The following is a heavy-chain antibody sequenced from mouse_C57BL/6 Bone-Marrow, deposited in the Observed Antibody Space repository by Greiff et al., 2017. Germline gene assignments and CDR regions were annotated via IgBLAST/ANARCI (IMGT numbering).Heavy chain of an antibody. V-gene: IGHV5-16*01. Sequence: EVKLVESEGGLVQPGSSMTLSCTASGFTFSDYYMAWVRQVPEKGLEWVANITNDGSSTYYLDSLKSRFLISRETAQHILYLQMLSLKSEDTATCYCARGRSYDYYFDYWGQGTTLTVSS. CDR3: ARGRSYDYYFDY. J-gene: IGHJ2*01. CDR2: ITNDGSST. D-gene: IGHD1-1*01. CDR1: GFTFSDYY.